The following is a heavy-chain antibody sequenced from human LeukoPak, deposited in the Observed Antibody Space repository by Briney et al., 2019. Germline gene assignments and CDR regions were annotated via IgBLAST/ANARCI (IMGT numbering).Heavy chain of an antibody. CDR2: IIPIFGTA. J-gene: IGHJ3*02. CDR3: ARDRDSSSWYDAFDI. V-gene: IGHV1-69*01. D-gene: IGHD6-13*01. Sequence: GASVKVSCKASGCTFSSYAISWVRQAPGQGLEWKGGIIPIFGTANYAQKFQGRVTITADESTSTAYMELSSLRSEDTAVYYCARDRDSSSWYDAFDIWGQGTMVTVSS. CDR1: GCTFSSYA.